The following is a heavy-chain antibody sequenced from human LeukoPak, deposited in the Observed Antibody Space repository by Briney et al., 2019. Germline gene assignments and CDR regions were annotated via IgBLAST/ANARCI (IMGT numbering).Heavy chain of an antibody. D-gene: IGHD6-13*01. J-gene: IGHJ6*03. CDR3: ARQGASAGTNYYYMDV. CDR1: GFTFSSYW. V-gene: IGHV3-74*01. Sequence: GGSLRLSCAASGFTFSSYWMHWVRQAPGKGLGWVSRIKSDGSSTTYADSVKGRFTVSRDNARNSLYLQMNSLRVEDTAVYYCARQGASAGTNYYYMDVWGKGTTVTVSS. CDR2: IKSDGSST.